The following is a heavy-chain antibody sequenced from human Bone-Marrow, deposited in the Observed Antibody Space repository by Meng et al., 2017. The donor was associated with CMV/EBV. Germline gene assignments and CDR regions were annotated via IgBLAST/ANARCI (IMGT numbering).Heavy chain of an antibody. CDR1: GYTFSDYF. CDR2: INPKSGVT. D-gene: IGHD3-3*01. Sequence: ASVKVSCKASGYTFSDYFLHWVRQAPGQGLEWMGWINPKSGVTNYAQRFQDRVTMTTDTSTSTAYMELRSLRSDDTAVYYCARGGVQRDYDFWSGYSSGLYYGMDVWGQATTVTVSS. V-gene: IGHV1-2*02. CDR3: ARGGVQRDYDFWSGYSSGLYYGMDV. J-gene: IGHJ6*02.